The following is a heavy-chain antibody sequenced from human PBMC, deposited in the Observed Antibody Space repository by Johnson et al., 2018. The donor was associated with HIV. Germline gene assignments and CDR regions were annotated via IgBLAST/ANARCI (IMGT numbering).Heavy chain of an antibody. CDR2: ISWNSGSI. V-gene: IGHV3-9*01. CDR1: GFIFEDYA. CDR3: ARGAPQSSGSRRPYHAFDS. D-gene: IGHD3-22*01. Sequence: VQLVESGGGLVQPGRSLRVSCAASGFIFEDYAMHWVRQAPGKGLEWVSGISWNSGSIGYADSVKGRFTISRDNAKNSLYLQMNSLRAEDTAVYYCARGAPQSSGSRRPYHAFDSWGQGTMVTVSS. J-gene: IGHJ3*02.